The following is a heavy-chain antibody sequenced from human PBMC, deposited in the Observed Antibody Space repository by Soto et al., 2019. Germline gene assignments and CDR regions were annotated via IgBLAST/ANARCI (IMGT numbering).Heavy chain of an antibody. Sequence: ASVKVSCKVSGYTLTELSMHWVRQAPGKGLEWMGGFDPEDGETIYAQKFQGRVTITRDTSTNTAYMELSSLRSEDTAVYYCARDTAPSDVWGQGTTVTVSS. J-gene: IGHJ6*02. CDR3: ARDTAPSDV. V-gene: IGHV1-24*01. CDR2: FDPEDGET. D-gene: IGHD4-17*01. CDR1: GYTLTELS.